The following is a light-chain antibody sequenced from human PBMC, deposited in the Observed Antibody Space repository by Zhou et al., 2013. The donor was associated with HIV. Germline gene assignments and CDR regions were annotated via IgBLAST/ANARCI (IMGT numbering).Light chain of an antibody. V-gene: IGKV2-28*01. Sequence: DIVMTQSPLFLSVSPGEPASISCRSSQNLRHENGHDYLDWYVYKAGQPPRLLIYMGSNRSPGVPDRFSGSGSGTDFTLKINNMESEDVGVYYCFHRLEFPLTFGGGTRLDIK. J-gene: IGKJ4*01. CDR2: MGS. CDR1: QNLRHENGHDY. CDR3: FHRLEFPLT.